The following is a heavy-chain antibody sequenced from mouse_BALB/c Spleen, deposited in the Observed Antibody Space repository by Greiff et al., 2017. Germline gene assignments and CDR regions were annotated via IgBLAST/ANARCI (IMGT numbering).Heavy chain of an antibody. D-gene: IGHD3-1*01. CDR2: INSNGGST. Sequence: DVMLVESGGGLVKPGGSLKLSCAASGFTFSSYGMSWVRQTPDKRLELVATINSNGGSTYYPDSVKGRFTISRDNAKNTLYLQMSSLKSEDTAMYYCARQLGLGFAYWGQGTLVTVSA. V-gene: IGHV5-6-3*01. J-gene: IGHJ3*01. CDR3: ARQLGLGFAY. CDR1: GFTFSSYG.